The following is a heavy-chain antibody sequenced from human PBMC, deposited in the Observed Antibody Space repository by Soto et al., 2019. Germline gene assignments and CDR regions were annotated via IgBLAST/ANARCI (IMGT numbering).Heavy chain of an antibody. J-gene: IGHJ4*02. V-gene: IGHV1-69*13. CDR2: IIPIFDTA. CDR1: GGTFSSYA. D-gene: IGHD2-8*01. CDR3: ASTSTTGVCYGC. Sequence: SVKVSCKASGGTFSSYAISWVRQAPGQGLEWMGGIIPIFDTANYAQKFQGRVTITADESTSTAYMELSSLRSEDTAVYYCASTSTTGVCYGCWGQGTLVTVSS.